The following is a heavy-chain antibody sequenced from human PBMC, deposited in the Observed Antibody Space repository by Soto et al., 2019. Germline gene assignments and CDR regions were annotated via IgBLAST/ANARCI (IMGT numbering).Heavy chain of an antibody. D-gene: IGHD3-9*01. CDR3: AKGSHYDILTGYSLDGYFDY. CDR1: GFTFSSYA. Sequence: GGSLRLSCAASGFTFSSYAMSWVRQAPGKGLEWVSAISGSGGSTYYADSVKGRFTISRDNSKNTRYLQMNSLRAEDTAVYYCAKGSHYDILTGYSLDGYFDYWGQGTLVTVSS. J-gene: IGHJ4*02. CDR2: ISGSGGST. V-gene: IGHV3-23*01.